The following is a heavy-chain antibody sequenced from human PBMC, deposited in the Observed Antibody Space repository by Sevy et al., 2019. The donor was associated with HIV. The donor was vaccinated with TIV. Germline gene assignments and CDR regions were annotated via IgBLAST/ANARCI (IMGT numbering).Heavy chain of an antibody. CDR3: AKDQCVRRELLICDGMDV. D-gene: IGHD1-26*01. Sequence: GGSLRLSCAASGFTFSSYAMSWVRQAPGKGLEWVSAISGSGGSTYYADSVKGRFTISRDNSKNTLYLQMNSLRAEDTAVYYCAKDQCVRRELLICDGMDVWGQGTTVTVSS. CDR2: ISGSGGST. V-gene: IGHV3-23*01. J-gene: IGHJ6*02. CDR1: GFTFSSYA.